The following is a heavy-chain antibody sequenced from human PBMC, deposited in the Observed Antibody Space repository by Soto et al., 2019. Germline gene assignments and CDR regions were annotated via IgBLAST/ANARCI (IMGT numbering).Heavy chain of an antibody. CDR1: GYTFTSYD. V-gene: IGHV1-8*01. CDR2: MNPNSGNT. J-gene: IGHJ6*03. CDR3: ARGQSHYYYYYYMDV. Sequence: ASVKVSCKASGYTFTSYDINWVRQATGQGLEWVGWMNPNSGNTGYAQKFQGRVTMTRNTSISTAYMELSSLRSEDTAVYYCARGQSHYYYYYYMDVWGKGTTVTVSS.